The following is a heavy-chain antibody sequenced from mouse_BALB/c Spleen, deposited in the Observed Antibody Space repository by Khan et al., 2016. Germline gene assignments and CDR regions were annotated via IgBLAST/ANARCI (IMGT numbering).Heavy chain of an antibody. J-gene: IGHJ3*01. D-gene: IGHD4-1*01. CDR1: GFTFTDYY. Sequence: EVELVESGGGLVQTGGSLRLSCATSGFTFTDYYMTWVRQPPGKALEWLGFIRNKAGGYTTEYRATVKGRFTISRDNSQSILYLQMNTLRAEDIATYYFARLTGTIAYWGQGTLVTVSA. CDR3: ARLTGTIAY. V-gene: IGHV7-3*02. CDR2: IRNKAGGYTT.